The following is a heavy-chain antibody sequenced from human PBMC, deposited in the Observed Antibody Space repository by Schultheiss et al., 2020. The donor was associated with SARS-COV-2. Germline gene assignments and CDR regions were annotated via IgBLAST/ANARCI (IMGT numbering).Heavy chain of an antibody. J-gene: IGHJ4*02. Sequence: GGSLRLSCAASGFTFSSYNMNWVRQAPGKGLEWLSYITTSSSNIYYAGSVKGRFTISRDNSKNTLYLQMNSLRAEDTAVYYCARTGLGQLLHIDYWGQGTLVTVSA. CDR1: GFTFSSYN. V-gene: IGHV3-48*01. CDR2: ITTSSSNI. D-gene: IGHD2-15*01. CDR3: ARTGLGQLLHIDY.